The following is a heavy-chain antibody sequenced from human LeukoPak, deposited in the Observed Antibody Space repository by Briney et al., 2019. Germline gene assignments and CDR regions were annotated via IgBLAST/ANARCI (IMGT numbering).Heavy chain of an antibody. D-gene: IGHD2-8*01. Sequence: GESLKISCKTSGYSFTNYWIGWVRQMPGRGLEWMGIIYPGDSETTCSPSFQGQVTISADKSVSTAYLQWNSLKASDTAMFYCAASIVRTPHEYYFNYWGQGTLVAVSS. J-gene: IGHJ4*02. CDR2: IYPGDSET. V-gene: IGHV5-51*01. CDR1: GYSFTNYW. CDR3: AASIVRTPHEYYFNY.